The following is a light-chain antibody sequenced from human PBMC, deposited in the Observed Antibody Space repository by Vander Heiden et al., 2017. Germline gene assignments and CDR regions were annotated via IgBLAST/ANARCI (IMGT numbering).Light chain of an antibody. CDR1: QSSSSW. Sequence: DIQMTQSPSTLSASVGDRVTITCRGSQSSSSWLAWYQQKPGKAPKLLIYNASSLESGVPSTFSGSGSGTEFTLTISSLQPDDFATYYCQHDNSYPWTFGQGTKVEIK. J-gene: IGKJ1*01. CDR3: QHDNSYPWT. CDR2: NAS. V-gene: IGKV1-5*03.